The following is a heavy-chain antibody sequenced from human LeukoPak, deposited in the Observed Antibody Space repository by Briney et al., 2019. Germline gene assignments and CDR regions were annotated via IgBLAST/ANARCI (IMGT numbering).Heavy chain of an antibody. D-gene: IGHD3/OR15-3a*01. V-gene: IGHV3-30-3*01. CDR1: GFTFSSYA. J-gene: IGHJ4*02. CDR2: ISYDGNNE. CDR3: AKGSLIIGSYYFDY. Sequence: GGSLRLSCAASGFTFSSYAMHWVRQAPGKGLEWVAVISYDGNNEYADSVKGRFTISRDNSKNTLYLQMNSLRAEDTAVYYCAKGSLIIGSYYFDYWGQGTLVTVSS.